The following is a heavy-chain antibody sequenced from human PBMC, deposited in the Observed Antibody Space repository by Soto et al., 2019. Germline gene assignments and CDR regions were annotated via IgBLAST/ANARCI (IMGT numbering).Heavy chain of an antibody. J-gene: IGHJ4*02. CDR3: ARDGRGYSGPYYFDY. V-gene: IGHV3-21*01. Sequence: EVQLVESGGGLVKPGGSLRLSCAASGFTFSSYSMNWVRQAPGKGLEWVSSISSRSSYIYYADSVKGRFTISRDNAKNSLYLQMNRLRAEDTAVYYCARDGRGYSGPYYFDYWCQGTLVTVSS. D-gene: IGHD5-12*01. CDR1: GFTFSSYS. CDR2: ISSRSSYI.